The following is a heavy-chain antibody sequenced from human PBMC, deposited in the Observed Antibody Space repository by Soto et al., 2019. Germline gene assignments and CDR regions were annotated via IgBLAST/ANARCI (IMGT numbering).Heavy chain of an antibody. J-gene: IGHJ6*02. Sequence: ESGPTLVNPTQTLTLTCTFSGFSLSTSGVGVGWIRQPPGKALEWLALIYWNDDKRYSPSLKSRLTITKDTSKNQVVLTMTNMDPVKTAKYYGEHCSKTTMIRGYYYGMDVWGQGTTVTVSS. D-gene: IGHD3-16*01. CDR3: EHCSKTTMIRGYYYGMDV. CDR1: GFSLSTSGVG. V-gene: IGHV2-5*01. CDR2: IYWNDDK.